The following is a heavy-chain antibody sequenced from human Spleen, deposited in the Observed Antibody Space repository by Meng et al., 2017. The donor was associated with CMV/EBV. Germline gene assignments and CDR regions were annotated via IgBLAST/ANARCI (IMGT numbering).Heavy chain of an antibody. V-gene: IGHV3-30*02. Sequence: GGSLRLSCAASGFTFSSYGMHWVRQAPGKGLEWVAFIRYDGSNKYYADSVKGRFTISRDNAKNSLYLQMNSLRAEDTAVYYCARIRITIFGGFHYGMDVWGQGTTVTVSS. CDR2: IRYDGSNK. CDR3: ARIRITIFGGFHYGMDV. D-gene: IGHD3-3*01. J-gene: IGHJ6*02. CDR1: GFTFSSYG.